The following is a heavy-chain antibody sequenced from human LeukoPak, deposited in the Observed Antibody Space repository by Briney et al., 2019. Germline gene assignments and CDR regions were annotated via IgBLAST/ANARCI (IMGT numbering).Heavy chain of an antibody. CDR2: ISGSGGST. V-gene: IGHV3-23*01. D-gene: IGHD3-3*01. J-gene: IGHJ4*02. Sequence: GGSLRLSCAASGSTFSSYAMSWVRQAPGKGLEWVSAISGSGGSTYYADSVKGRFTISRDNSKNTLYLQMNSLRAEDTAVYYCAKSPQAVLRFLEWLSSYYFDYWGQGTLVTVSS. CDR3: AKSPQAVLRFLEWLSSYYFDY. CDR1: GSTFSSYA.